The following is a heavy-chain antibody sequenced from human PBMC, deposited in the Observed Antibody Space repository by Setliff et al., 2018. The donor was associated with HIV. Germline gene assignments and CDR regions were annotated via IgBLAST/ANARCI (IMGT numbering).Heavy chain of an antibody. V-gene: IGHV4-59*01. J-gene: IGHJ4*02. CDR1: GSSISNYY. CDR3: SRDLPYTYGHAGLDY. D-gene: IGHD5-18*01. Sequence: SETLSLTCTVSGSSISNYYWNWIRQSSGKGLEWIGYIYYSESADYNYNPSLKIRVTISADTSKRQFSLHLSFVTAADTAMYYCSRDLPYTYGHAGLDYGGLGTLVTVSS. CDR2: IYYSESADY.